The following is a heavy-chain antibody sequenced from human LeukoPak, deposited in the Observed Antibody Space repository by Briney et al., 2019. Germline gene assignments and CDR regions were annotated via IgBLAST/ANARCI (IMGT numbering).Heavy chain of an antibody. J-gene: IGHJ6*03. CDR3: ARDRRSTRTFYYYYMDV. CDR1: GFTFSSYG. CDR2: IWYDGSNK. V-gene: IGHV3-33*01. Sequence: PGGSLRLSCAASGFTFSSYGMHWVRQAPGKGLEWVAVIWYDGSNKYYADSVKGRFTISRDNSKNTLYLQMNSLGAEDTAVYYCARDRRSTRTFYYYYMDVWGKGTTVTVSS. D-gene: IGHD1-14*01.